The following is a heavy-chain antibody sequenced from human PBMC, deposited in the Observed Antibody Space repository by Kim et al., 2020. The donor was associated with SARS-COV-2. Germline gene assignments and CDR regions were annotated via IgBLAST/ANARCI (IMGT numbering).Heavy chain of an antibody. CDR1: GFTFSSYN. CDR2: ISSSSSTI. V-gene: IGHV3-48*04. D-gene: IGHD5-12*01. J-gene: IGHJ6*02. Sequence: GGSLRLSCTASGFTFSSYNINWVRQAPGKGLEWVSYISSSSSTIYYADSVKGRFTISRDNAKNSLYLQMNSLRAEDTAVYYCATSGRGYYYGMDVWGQGT. CDR3: ATSGRGYYYGMDV.